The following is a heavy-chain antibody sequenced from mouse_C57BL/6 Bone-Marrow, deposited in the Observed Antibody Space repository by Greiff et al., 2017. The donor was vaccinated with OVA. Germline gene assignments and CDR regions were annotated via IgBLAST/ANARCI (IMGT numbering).Heavy chain of an antibody. CDR1: GYTFTSYW. V-gene: IGHV1-55*01. CDR3: ARYGNSNAWFAY. Sequence: QVQLQQSGAELVKPGASVKMSCKASGYTFTSYWITWVKQRPGQGLEWIGDIYPGSGSTNYNEKFKSKATLTVDTSSSTAYMQLSSLTSEDSAVYYCARYGNSNAWFAYWGQGTLVTVSA. D-gene: IGHD2-5*01. J-gene: IGHJ3*01. CDR2: IYPGSGST.